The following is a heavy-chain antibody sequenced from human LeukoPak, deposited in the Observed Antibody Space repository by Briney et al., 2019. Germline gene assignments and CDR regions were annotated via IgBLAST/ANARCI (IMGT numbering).Heavy chain of an antibody. D-gene: IGHD5-24*01. V-gene: IGHV3-30*02. CDR1: GFTFSNYG. Sequence: PGGSLKLSCAASGFTFSNYGMHWVRQAPGKGLEWVAFIRYDGSNKYYADSVKGRFTISRDNSKNTLYLQMNSLRAEDTAVYYCAKVRDGYNSGGFDYWGQGTLVTVSS. CDR3: AKVRDGYNSGGFDY. J-gene: IGHJ4*02. CDR2: IRYDGSNK.